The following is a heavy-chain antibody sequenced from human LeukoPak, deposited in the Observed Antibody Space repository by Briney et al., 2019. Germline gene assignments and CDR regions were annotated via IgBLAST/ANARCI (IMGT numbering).Heavy chain of an antibody. CDR1: GFTFSSYW. CDR3: ARVFGGNSGGWFDP. J-gene: IGHJ5*02. V-gene: IGHV3-74*01. CDR2: INSDGSST. Sequence: GGFLRLSCAASGFTFSSYWMHWVRQAPGKGLVWVSRINSDGSSTSYADSVKGRFTISRDNAKNTLYLQMNSLRAEDTAVYYCARVFGGNSGGWFDPWGQGTLVTVSS. D-gene: IGHD4-23*01.